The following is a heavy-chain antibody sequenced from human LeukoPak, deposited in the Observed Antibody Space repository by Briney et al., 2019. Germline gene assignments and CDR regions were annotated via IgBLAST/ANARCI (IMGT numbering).Heavy chain of an antibody. CDR2: ISSSGGST. V-gene: IGHV3-23*01. CDR3: GAYYYASGSYSLSS. D-gene: IGHD3-10*01. J-gene: IGHJ5*02. Sequence: PSGTLRLSCATTVVSGNSYDMSGGRHTTKKGLEWVSGISSSGGSTYYADSVKGRFTISRDSSKNMLYLQMNSLRAEDTAVYYCGAYYYASGSYSLSSWGQGTLVTVSS. CDR1: VVSGNSYD.